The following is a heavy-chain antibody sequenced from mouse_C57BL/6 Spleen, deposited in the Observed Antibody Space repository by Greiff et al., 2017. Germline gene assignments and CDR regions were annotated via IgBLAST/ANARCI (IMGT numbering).Heavy chain of an antibody. D-gene: IGHD4-1*01. CDR3: ARTGTDY. CDR2: IDPSDSYT. CDR1: GYTFTSYW. J-gene: IGHJ2*01. Sequence: QVQLQQPGAELVMPGASVKLSCKASGYTFTSYWMHWVKQRPGQGLEWIGEIDPSDSYTNYNQKFKGKSTLTVDKSSRPAYMQLSSLTSEDTALYYCARTGTDYWGQGTTLTVSS. V-gene: IGHV1-69*01.